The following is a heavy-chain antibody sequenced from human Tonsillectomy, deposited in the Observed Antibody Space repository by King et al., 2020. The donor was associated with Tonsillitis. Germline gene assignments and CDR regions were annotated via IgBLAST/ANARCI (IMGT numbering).Heavy chain of an antibody. D-gene: IGHD3-16*02. CDR3: TRSYRSYYFDY. J-gene: IGHJ4*02. CDR2: IKSKTDGWTT. V-gene: IGHV3-15*01. Sequence: VQLVESGGGLVKPGGSLRLSCAASGFTFSNAWMSWVRQAPGKGLEWVGRIKSKTDGWTTDFAAPVKGRFTISRDDSKNTLYLQMNSLKTEDTAVYYCTRSYRSYYFDYWGQGTLVTVSS. CDR1: GFTFSNAW.